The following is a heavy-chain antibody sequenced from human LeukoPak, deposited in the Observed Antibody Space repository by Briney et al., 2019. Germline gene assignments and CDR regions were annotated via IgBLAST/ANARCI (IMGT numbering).Heavy chain of an antibody. J-gene: IGHJ4*02. Sequence: GRSLRLSCAASGFTFDDYAMHWVQQAPGKGLEWVSGISWNSGSIGYADSVKGRFTISRDNAKNSLYLQMNSLRAEDTALYYCAKDVAAGGYSYGYEEGYYFDYWGQGTLVTVSS. V-gene: IGHV3-9*01. CDR2: ISWNSGSI. CDR3: AKDVAAGGYSYGYEEGYYFDY. D-gene: IGHD5-18*01. CDR1: GFTFDDYA.